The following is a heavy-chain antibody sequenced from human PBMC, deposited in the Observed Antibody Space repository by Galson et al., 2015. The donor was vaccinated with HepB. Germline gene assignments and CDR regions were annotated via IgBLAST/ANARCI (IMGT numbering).Heavy chain of an antibody. D-gene: IGHD3-10*01. CDR1: GFTFSSYS. Sequence: SLRLSCAASGFTFSSYSMNWVRQAPGKGLEWVSSISSSSSYIYYADSVKGRFTISRDNAKNSLYLQMNSLRAEDTAVYYCARQTSNYYGSGSYPTHFDYWGQGTLVTVSS. CDR3: ARQTSNYYGSGSYPTHFDY. J-gene: IGHJ4*02. CDR2: ISSSSSYI. V-gene: IGHV3-21*01.